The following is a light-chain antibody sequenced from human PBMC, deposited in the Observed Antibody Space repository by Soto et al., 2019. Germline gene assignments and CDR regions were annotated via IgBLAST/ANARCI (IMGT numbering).Light chain of an antibody. V-gene: IGKV3-15*01. CDR2: GIS. Sequence: EMVMTQSPAILSVSPGESATLSCRASQSVNSNYLAWYQQHPGQPPRLLIYGISTRATGIPARFSGSGSGTEFSLTISSLQSEDFAVYYCQHYNNWLGTFGGGTKVDI. J-gene: IGKJ4*01. CDR3: QHYNNWLGT. CDR1: QSVNSN.